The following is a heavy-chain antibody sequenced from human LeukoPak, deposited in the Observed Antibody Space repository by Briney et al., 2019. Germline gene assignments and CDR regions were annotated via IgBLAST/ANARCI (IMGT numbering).Heavy chain of an antibody. D-gene: IGHD4-17*01. V-gene: IGHV4-61*02. CDR3: ARDWTDYGDHVSFAFDI. Sequence: SQTLSLTCTVSGGSISSGSYYWSWIRQPAGKGLEWIGRIYTSGSTNYNPSLKSRVTISVDTSKNQFSLKLSSVTAADTAVYYCARDWTDYGDHVSFAFDIWGQGTMVTVSS. CDR1: GGSISSGSYY. J-gene: IGHJ3*02. CDR2: IYTSGST.